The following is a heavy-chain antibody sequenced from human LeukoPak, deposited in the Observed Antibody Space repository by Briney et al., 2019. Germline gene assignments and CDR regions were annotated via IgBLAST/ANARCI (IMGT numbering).Heavy chain of an antibody. CDR1: GYTFSSYT. Sequence: ASVKVSCKTSGYTFSSYTITWVRQAPGQGLQWMGWINTNTGNPTYAQGFTGRYVFSLDTSVSTAYLQISGLTADDTAVYFCGRDPRLGIRGYTYGYIEYWGQGTLVTVSS. V-gene: IGHV7-4-1*02. CDR2: INTNTGNP. CDR3: GRDPRLGIRGYTYGYIEY. D-gene: IGHD5-18*01. J-gene: IGHJ4*02.